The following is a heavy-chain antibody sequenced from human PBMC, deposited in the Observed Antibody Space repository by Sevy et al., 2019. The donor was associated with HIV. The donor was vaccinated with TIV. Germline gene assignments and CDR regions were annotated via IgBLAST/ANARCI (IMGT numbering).Heavy chain of an antibody. Sequence: GGSLRLSCAASGFTFRTYAFHSVRQTPGRGLEWIGLISSNGDNAFYANSVRGRFTISRDNSMNTLYLQMTSLTPDDTAVYYCARGPEWELTSFLSHWGQGTLVTVSS. V-gene: IGHV3-30-3*01. CDR2: ISSNGDNA. CDR1: GFTFRTYA. CDR3: ARGPEWELTSFLSH. D-gene: IGHD1-26*01. J-gene: IGHJ4*02.